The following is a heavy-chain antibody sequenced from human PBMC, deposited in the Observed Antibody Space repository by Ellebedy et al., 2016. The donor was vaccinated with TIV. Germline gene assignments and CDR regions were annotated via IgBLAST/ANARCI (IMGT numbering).Heavy chain of an antibody. CDR1: GFPYDGYA. CDR3: ARDMSCSGGTCYQGYWYFDL. D-gene: IGHD2-15*01. V-gene: IGHV3-23*01. CDR2: LTGISDRI. J-gene: IGHJ2*01. Sequence: PGGSLRLSCAASGFPYDGYAMSWVRQAPGKGLEWVAVLTGISDRIHHADSVKGRFTISRDNSKNTLYLQMNSLRAEDTAVYYCARDMSCSGGTCYQGYWYFDLWGRGTLVTVSS.